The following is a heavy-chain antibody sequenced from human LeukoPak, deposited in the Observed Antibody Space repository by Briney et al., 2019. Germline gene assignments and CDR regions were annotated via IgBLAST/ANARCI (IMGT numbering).Heavy chain of an antibody. CDR2: IKQDGSEK. CDR1: GFTFSSYE. D-gene: IGHD3-22*01. CDR3: ARDSNYDSNFEDY. J-gene: IGHJ4*02. Sequence: GGSLRLSCAASGFTFSSYEMNWVRQAPGKGLEWVGNIKQDGSEKYYVDSVKGRFTISRDNAKNSLYLQMNSLRAEDTAVYYCARDSNYDSNFEDYWGQGTLVTVSS. V-gene: IGHV3-7*01.